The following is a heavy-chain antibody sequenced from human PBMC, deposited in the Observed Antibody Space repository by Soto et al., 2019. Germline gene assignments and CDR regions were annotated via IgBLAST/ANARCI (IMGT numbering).Heavy chain of an antibody. J-gene: IGHJ3*02. CDR3: ARRMNAIDAFDI. Sequence: PSETLSLTCTVSGDSISSADNFWTWIRQHPGKGLEWIGYIYRDGTSHYNPSLRSRVTISVDTSQNQFSLKLSSVTAADTAVYYCARRMNAIDAFDIWGQGTMVTVSS. D-gene: IGHD2-21*01. CDR1: GDSISSADNF. CDR2: IYRDGTS. V-gene: IGHV4-31*03.